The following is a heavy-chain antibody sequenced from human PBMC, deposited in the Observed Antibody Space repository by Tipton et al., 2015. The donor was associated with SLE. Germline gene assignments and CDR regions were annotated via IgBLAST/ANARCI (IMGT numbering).Heavy chain of an antibody. D-gene: IGHD2-15*01. CDR3: ARGSVVADDY. Sequence: TLSLTCTVSGGSISKSNNDWDWIRQPPGKRLEGIGTIHYSGRTDYNPSLKSRVTMSVDTSMNQFSLKLTSVTAADTAVYYCARGSVVADDYWGQGTLVTVSS. J-gene: IGHJ4*01. V-gene: IGHV4-39*07. CDR1: GGSISKSNND. CDR2: IHYSGRT.